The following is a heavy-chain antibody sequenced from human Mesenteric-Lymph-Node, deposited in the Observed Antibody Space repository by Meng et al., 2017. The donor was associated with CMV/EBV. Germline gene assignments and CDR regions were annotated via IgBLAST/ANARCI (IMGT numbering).Heavy chain of an antibody. J-gene: IGHJ6*02. CDR3: ARDSRIAAAQYYYYGMDV. V-gene: IGHV3-7*01. CDR1: GFTFSSYA. D-gene: IGHD6-13*01. Sequence: GGSLRLSCAASGFTFSSYAMHWVRQAPGKGLEWVANIKQDGSEKYYVDSVKGRFTISRDNAKNSLYLQMNSLRAEDTAVYYCARDSRIAAAQYYYYGMDVWGQGTTVTVSS. CDR2: IKQDGSEK.